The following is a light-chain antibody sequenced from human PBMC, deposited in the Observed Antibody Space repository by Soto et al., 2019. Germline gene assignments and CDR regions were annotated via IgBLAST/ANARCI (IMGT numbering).Light chain of an antibody. Sequence: QSVLTQPPSASGSPGQSVTFSCTGTSSDVGGYNFVSWYQQHPGKAPKLIIYEVSKRPSGVPDRFSGSKSGNTASLTVSGLQAEDEADYYCSSYAGSWLFGGGTKLTVL. CDR2: EVS. V-gene: IGLV2-8*01. J-gene: IGLJ3*02. CDR3: SSYAGSWL. CDR1: SSDVGGYNF.